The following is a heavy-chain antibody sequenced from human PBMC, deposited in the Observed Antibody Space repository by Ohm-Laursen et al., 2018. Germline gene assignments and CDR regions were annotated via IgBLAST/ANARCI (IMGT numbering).Heavy chain of an antibody. CDR2: IYNFGPT. J-gene: IGHJ4*02. CDR1: GFTVSSSY. Sequence: SLRLSCAASGFTVSSSYMTWVRQAPGKGLEWVSVIYNFGPTFYADSVKGRFTISRDNSRNTLYLQMNSLRAEDTAVYYCATMMYWGQGTLVTVSS. V-gene: IGHV3-66*01. CDR3: ATMMY. D-gene: IGHD3-16*01.